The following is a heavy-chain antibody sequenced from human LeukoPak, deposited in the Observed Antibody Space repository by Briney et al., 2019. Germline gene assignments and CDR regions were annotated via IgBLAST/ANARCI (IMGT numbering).Heavy chain of an antibody. CDR1: GFTFNTF. J-gene: IGHJ4*02. Sequence: PGGSLRLSCAASGFTFNTFMHWVRQAPGKGLEWVAVIWSDESDKFYADSVKGRFTISRDNFKNTLYLQMDSLRVEDTAVYYCVREVGRAYYFDYWGQGTPVTVSS. CDR3: VREVGRAYYFDY. CDR2: IWSDESDK. V-gene: IGHV3-33*01. D-gene: IGHD1-26*01.